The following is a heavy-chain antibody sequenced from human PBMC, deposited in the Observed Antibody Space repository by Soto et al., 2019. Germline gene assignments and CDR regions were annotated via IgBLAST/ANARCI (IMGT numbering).Heavy chain of an antibody. J-gene: IGHJ4*02. V-gene: IGHV1-8*02. D-gene: IGHD3-10*01. CDR1: GYTFTNYD. CDR2: MTPISGDT. CDR3: ARNLYNPGSFDH. Sequence: QVQLVQSGAEVKKPGASVKVSCKASGYTFTNYDINWVRQATGQGLEWVGWMTPISGDTGYAQNFQGRVTMTRDTHRSTAYLALSSLTSEDTAVYYCARNLYNPGSFDHWGQGTLVTVS.